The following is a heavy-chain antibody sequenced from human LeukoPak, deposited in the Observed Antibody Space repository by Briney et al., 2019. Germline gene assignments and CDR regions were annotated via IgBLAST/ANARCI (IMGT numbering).Heavy chain of an antibody. V-gene: IGHV3-74*01. CDR3: ARPTAYDFWSGSLDY. CDR2: INSDGSST. CDR1: GFTFSSYW. J-gene: IGHJ4*02. D-gene: IGHD3-3*01. Sequence: SGGSLRLSCAASGFTFSSYWMHWVRQVPGKGLVWVSRINSDGSSTSYADSVKGRFTISRDNAKHTMYLQMNSLRAEDTAVYYCARPTAYDFWSGSLDYWGQGTLVTVSS.